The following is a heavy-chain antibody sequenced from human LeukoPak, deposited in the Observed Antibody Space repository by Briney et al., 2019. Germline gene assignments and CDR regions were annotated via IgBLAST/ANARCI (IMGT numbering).Heavy chain of an antibody. CDR2: ITWDGGST. CDR1: GFTFDDYA. Sequence: GGSLRLSCAASGFTFDDYAMHWVRQAPGKGLEWVSLITWDGGSTYYADSVKGRFTISRDNSKNSLYLQMNSLRAEDTALYYCAKEGVAAVARVNYYYVDVWGKGTTVTVSS. V-gene: IGHV3-43D*03. CDR3: AKEGVAAVARVNYYYVDV. D-gene: IGHD6-13*01. J-gene: IGHJ6*03.